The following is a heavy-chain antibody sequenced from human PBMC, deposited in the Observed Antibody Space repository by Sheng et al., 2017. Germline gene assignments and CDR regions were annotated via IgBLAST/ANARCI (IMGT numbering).Heavy chain of an antibody. CDR1: GGSISSGSYY. CDR3: ARVSRRNDCSGGSCPEYFQH. V-gene: IGHV4-61*02. Sequence: QVQLQESGPGLVKPSQTLSLTCTVSGGSISSGSYYWSWIRQPAGKGLEWIGRIYTSGSTNYNPSLKSRVTISVDTSKNQFSLKLSSVTAADTAVYYCARVSRRNDCSGGSCPEYFQHWGQGTLVT. CDR2: IYTSGST. D-gene: IGHD2-15*01. J-gene: IGHJ1*01.